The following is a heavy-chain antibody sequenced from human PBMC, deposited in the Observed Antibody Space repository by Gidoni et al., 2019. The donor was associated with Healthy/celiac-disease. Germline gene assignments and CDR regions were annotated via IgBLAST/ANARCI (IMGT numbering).Heavy chain of an antibody. D-gene: IGHD5-12*01. J-gene: IGHJ4*02. V-gene: IGHV3-30*01. CDR2: ISYDGSNK. CDR1: GFTFSSYA. CDR3: ARDNPYSGYDF. Sequence: QVQLVESGGGVVQPGRSLRLSCAASGFTFSSYAMHWVRQAPGKGLEWVAVISYDGSNKYYADSVKGRFTISRDNSKNTLYLQMNSLRAEDTAVYYCARDNPYSGYDFWGQGTLVTVSS.